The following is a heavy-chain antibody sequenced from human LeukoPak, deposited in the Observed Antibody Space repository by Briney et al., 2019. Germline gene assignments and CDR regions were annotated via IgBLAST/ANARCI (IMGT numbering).Heavy chain of an antibody. J-gene: IGHJ5*02. CDR1: GYSISSSYW. Sequence: SDTLSLTCAVSGYSISSSYWWGWIRQPPGKGLEWIGYIYYSGSTNYNPSLKSRVTMSVDTSKNQFSLKLSSVTALDTAVYYCARIVVVAASNWSDPWGQGTLVTVSS. CDR2: IYYSGST. D-gene: IGHD2-15*01. V-gene: IGHV4-28*06. CDR3: ARIVVVAASNWSDP.